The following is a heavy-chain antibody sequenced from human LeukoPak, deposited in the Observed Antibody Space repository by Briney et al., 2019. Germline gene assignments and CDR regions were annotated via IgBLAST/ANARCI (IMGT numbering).Heavy chain of an antibody. Sequence: PGGSLRLSCAASRFTFSTYGMHWVRQAPGKGLERVAFIRYDGGNKYYADSVKGRFTISRDNSKNTLYLQMNSLRAEDTAVYYCANVLLSSDWHEYYFDSWGQGTLLTVPS. CDR1: RFTFSTYG. V-gene: IGHV3-30*02. D-gene: IGHD6-25*01. CDR2: IRYDGGNK. CDR3: ANVLLSSDWHEYYFDS. J-gene: IGHJ4*02.